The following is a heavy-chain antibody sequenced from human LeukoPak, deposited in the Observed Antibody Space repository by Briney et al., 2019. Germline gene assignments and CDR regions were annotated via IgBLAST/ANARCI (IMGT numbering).Heavy chain of an antibody. J-gene: IGHJ5*02. CDR1: GGSISSSGYY. V-gene: IGHV4-39*01. D-gene: IGHD2-2*01. CDR3: ARRNFCSSTSCYTNENWFDP. CDR2: IYYSGST. Sequence: SETLSLTCTVSGGSISSSGYYWGWIRQPPGKGLEWIGSIYYSGSTYYNPSLKSRVTISVDTSKNQFSLKLSSVTAADTAVYYCARRNFCSSTSCYTNENWFDPWGQGTLVTVSS.